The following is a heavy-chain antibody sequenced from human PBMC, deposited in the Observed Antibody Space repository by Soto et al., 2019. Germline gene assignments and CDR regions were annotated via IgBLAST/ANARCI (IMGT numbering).Heavy chain of an antibody. D-gene: IGHD4-17*01. J-gene: IGHJ3*02. V-gene: IGHV4-59*01. CDR2: IYNSEST. CDR3: ARALNDYGGNSRGDYAPDI. Sequence: SETLSLTCSVSGGSISNYYWTWIRQPPGKGLEWIGHIYNSESTNYNPSLNSRVTILLDTSKKQFSLNLRSVTAADTAVYYCARALNDYGGNSRGDYAPDIWGQGTMVTVSS. CDR1: GGSISNYY.